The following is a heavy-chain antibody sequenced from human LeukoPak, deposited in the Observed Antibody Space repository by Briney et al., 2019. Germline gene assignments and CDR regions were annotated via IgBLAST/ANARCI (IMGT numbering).Heavy chain of an antibody. CDR1: GGSISSCDYY. V-gene: IGHV4-30-4*01. Sequence: SQTLSLTCTVSGGSISSCDYYWSWIRQPPGKGLEWIGYIYYSGSTYYNPSLKSRVTISVDTSKNQFSLKLSSVTAADTAVYYCARWYSSSWAFDYWGQGTLVTVSS. J-gene: IGHJ4*02. D-gene: IGHD6-13*01. CDR3: ARWYSSSWAFDY. CDR2: IYYSGST.